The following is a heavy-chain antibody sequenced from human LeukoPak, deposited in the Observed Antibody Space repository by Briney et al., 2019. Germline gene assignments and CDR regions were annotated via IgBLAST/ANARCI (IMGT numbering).Heavy chain of an antibody. D-gene: IGHD6-19*01. Sequence: SETLSLTCTVSGGSISSYYRSWIRQPPGKGLEWIGYIYYSGSTNYNPSLKSRVTISVDTSKNQFSLKLSSVTAADTAVYYCARHLHSSGWNDPYYYYGMDVWGQGTTVTVSS. CDR1: GGSISSYY. V-gene: IGHV4-59*08. CDR3: ARHLHSSGWNDPYYYYGMDV. CDR2: IYYSGST. J-gene: IGHJ6*02.